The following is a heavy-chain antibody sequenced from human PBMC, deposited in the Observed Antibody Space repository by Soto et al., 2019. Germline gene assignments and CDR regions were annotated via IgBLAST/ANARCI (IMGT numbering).Heavy chain of an antibody. Sequence: GGSLRLSCAASGFTFSSYAMSWVRQAPGKGLEWVSAISGSGGSTYYADSVKGRFTISSDNSKNTLYLQMNSLRAEDTAVYYCAKGPPLYNNYQYYMDVWGKGTTVTVSS. CDR1: GFTFSSYA. CDR3: AKGPPLYNNYQYYMDV. J-gene: IGHJ6*03. V-gene: IGHV3-23*01. CDR2: ISGSGGST. D-gene: IGHD4-4*01.